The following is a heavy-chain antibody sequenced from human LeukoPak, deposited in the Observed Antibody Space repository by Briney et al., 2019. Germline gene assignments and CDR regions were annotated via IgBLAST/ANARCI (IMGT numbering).Heavy chain of an antibody. D-gene: IGHD1-26*01. CDR3: ANSVGATDSNFDY. J-gene: IGHJ4*02. Sequence: GASVKVSCKASGYTFTSYYMHWVRQAPGRGLEWMGIINPSGGSTSYAQKFQGRVAMTRDTSTSTVYMELSSLRSEDTAVYYCANSVGATDSNFDYWGQGTLVTVSS. V-gene: IGHV1-46*01. CDR1: GYTFTSYY. CDR2: INPSGGST.